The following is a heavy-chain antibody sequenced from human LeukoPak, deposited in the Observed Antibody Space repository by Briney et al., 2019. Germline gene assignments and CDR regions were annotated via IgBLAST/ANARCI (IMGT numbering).Heavy chain of an antibody. CDR1: GYTFTSYG. Sequence: ASVKVSCKASGYTFTSYGISWARQAPGQGLEWVGWISAYNGNTNYAQKLQGRVAMTTDTSTSTAYMELRSLRSDDTAVYYCARILFGGVIAPDYWGQGTLVTVSS. D-gene: IGHD3-16*02. V-gene: IGHV1-18*01. J-gene: IGHJ4*02. CDR2: ISAYNGNT. CDR3: ARILFGGVIAPDY.